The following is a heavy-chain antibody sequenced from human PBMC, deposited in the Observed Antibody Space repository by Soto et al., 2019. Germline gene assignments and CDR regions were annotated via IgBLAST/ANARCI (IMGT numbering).Heavy chain of an antibody. Sequence: QVQLVESGGGVVQPGRSLRLSCAASGFTFSSYGMHWVRQAPGKGLEWVAVISYDGSNKYYADSVKGRFTISRDNSKNTLYLQRNSLRAEDTAVYYCAKRESAFSSSWYYYYYGMDFWGQGTTVTVSS. D-gene: IGHD6-13*01. CDR3: AKRESAFSSSWYYYYYGMDF. V-gene: IGHV3-30*18. CDR1: GFTFSSYG. CDR2: ISYDGSNK. J-gene: IGHJ6*02.